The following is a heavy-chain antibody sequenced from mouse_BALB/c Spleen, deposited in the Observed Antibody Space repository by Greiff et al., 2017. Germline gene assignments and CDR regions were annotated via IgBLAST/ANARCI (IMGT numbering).Heavy chain of an antibody. Sequence: VQLQQSGAELVKPGASVKLSCTASGFNIKDTYMHWVKQRPEQGLEWIGRIDPANGNTKYDPKFQGKATITADTSSNTAYLQLSSLTSEDTAVYYWARAGSSGGLAYWGQGTLVTVSA. J-gene: IGHJ3*01. CDR3: ARAGSSGGLAY. CDR2: IDPANGNT. V-gene: IGHV14-3*02. CDR1: GFNIKDTY. D-gene: IGHD1-1*01.